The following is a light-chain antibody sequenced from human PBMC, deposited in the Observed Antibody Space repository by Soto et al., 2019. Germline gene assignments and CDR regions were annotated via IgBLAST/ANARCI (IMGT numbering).Light chain of an antibody. Sequence: EIVMTQSPATLSVSPGETASLSCRASQSAGNFLSWYQQKPGQAPRLLIYYISTRATGIPARFSVSGSGTEFTLTINSLQSEDSAVYYCQQHNQWPITFGQGTLLEIK. CDR3: QQHNQWPIT. CDR1: QSAGNF. J-gene: IGKJ5*01. CDR2: YIS. V-gene: IGKV3D-15*01.